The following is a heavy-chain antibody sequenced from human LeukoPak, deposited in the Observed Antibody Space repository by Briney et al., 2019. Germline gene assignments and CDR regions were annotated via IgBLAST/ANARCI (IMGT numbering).Heavy chain of an antibody. Sequence: ASVKVSCKASGYTFTSYGISWVRQAPGQGLEWMGWISAYNGNTNYAQKLQGRVTMTTDTSTSTAYMELRSLRSDDTAVYYCARVRRSEKTHYYGSGNLDYWGQGTLVTVSS. J-gene: IGHJ4*02. D-gene: IGHD3-10*01. CDR3: ARVRRSEKTHYYGSGNLDY. V-gene: IGHV1-18*01. CDR2: ISAYNGNT. CDR1: GYTFTSYG.